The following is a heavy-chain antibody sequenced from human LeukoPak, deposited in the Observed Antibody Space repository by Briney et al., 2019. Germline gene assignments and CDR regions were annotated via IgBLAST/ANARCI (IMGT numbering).Heavy chain of an antibody. V-gene: IGHV1-18*01. Sequence: ASVKVSCKASGYTFTSYGISWVRQAPGQGLEWMGWISTYNGNTNYAQKLQGGVTMTTDTSTSTAYMELRSLRSDDTAVYYCARTRWELPPPTFDYWGQGTLVTVSS. CDR2: ISTYNGNT. D-gene: IGHD1-26*01. CDR1: GYTFTSYG. J-gene: IGHJ4*02. CDR3: ARTRWELPPPTFDY.